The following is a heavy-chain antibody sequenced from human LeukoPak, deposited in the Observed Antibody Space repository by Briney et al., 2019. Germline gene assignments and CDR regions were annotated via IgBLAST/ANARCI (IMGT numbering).Heavy chain of an antibody. V-gene: IGHV1-18*04. D-gene: IGHD3-9*01. J-gene: IGHJ4*02. CDR3: ARDRDYDILSGYYPYYFDY. Sequence: ASVKVSCKASGYTFTSYGISWVRQAPGQGLEWMGWISAYNGNTHYAQKLQGRVTMTTDTSTSTAYMELRSLRSDDTAVYYCARDRDYDILSGYYPYYFDYWGQGTLDTVSS. CDR2: ISAYNGNT. CDR1: GYTFTSYG.